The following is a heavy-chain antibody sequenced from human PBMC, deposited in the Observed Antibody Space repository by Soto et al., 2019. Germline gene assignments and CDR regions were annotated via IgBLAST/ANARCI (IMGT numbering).Heavy chain of an antibody. V-gene: IGHV3-30*18. CDR3: AKGIYYGSGSYSDY. J-gene: IGHJ4*02. CDR2: ISYDGSNK. D-gene: IGHD3-10*01. CDR1: GFTFSSYG. Sequence: GGSLRLSCAASGFTFSSYGMHWVRQAPGKGLEWVAVISYDGSNKYYADSVKGRFTISRDNSKNTLYLQMSSLRAEDTAVYYCAKGIYYGSGSYSDYWGQGTLVTVSS.